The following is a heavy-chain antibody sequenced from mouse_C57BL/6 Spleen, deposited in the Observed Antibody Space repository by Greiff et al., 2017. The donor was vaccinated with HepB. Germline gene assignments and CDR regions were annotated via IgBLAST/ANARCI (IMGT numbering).Heavy chain of an antibody. V-gene: IGHV1-19*01. CDR1: GYTFTDYY. CDR3: ARYYYGSSSDAMDY. J-gene: IGHJ4*01. CDR2: INPYNGGT. D-gene: IGHD1-1*01. Sequence: VQLKQSGPVLVKPGASVKMSCKASGYTFTDYYMNWVKQSHGKSLEWIGVINPYNGGTSYNQKFKGKATLTVDKSSSTAYMELNSLTSEDSAVYYCARYYYGSSSDAMDYWGQGTSVTVSS.